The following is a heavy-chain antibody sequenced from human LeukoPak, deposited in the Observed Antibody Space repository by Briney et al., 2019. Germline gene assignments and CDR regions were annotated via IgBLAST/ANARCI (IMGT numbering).Heavy chain of an antibody. D-gene: IGHD6-25*01. CDR1: GFTFSDYY. CDR2: ISSSSSYT. J-gene: IGHJ4*02. V-gene: IGHV3-11*06. Sequence: GGSLRLSCAASGFTFSDYYMSWIRQAPGKGLEWVSYISSSSSYTNYADSVKGRSTISRDNAKNSLYLQMNSLRAEDTAVYYCARDRDHRAAAPHYFDYWGQGTLVTVSS. CDR3: ARDRDHRAAAPHYFDY.